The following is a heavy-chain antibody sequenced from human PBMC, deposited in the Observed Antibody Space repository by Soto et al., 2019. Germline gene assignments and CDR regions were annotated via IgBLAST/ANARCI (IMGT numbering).Heavy chain of an antibody. V-gene: IGHV1-69*08. CDR2: IIPILGIA. J-gene: IGHJ4*02. D-gene: IGHD3-22*01. CDR3: ARDVGSSGYYDGGGEFDY. Sequence: QVQLVQSGAEVKKPGSSVKVSCKASGGTFSSYTISWVRQAPGQGLEWMGRIIPILGIANYAQKFQGRVTITGEKSTSQAYTEAGRLRSQDPAVYYWARDVGSSGYYDGGGEFDYWGQGTLVTVSS. CDR1: GGTFSSYT.